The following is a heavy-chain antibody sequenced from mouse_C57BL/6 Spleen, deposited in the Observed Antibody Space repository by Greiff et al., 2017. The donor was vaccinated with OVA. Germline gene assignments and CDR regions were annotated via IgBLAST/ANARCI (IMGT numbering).Heavy chain of an antibody. CDR3: AKTAQVYYAMDY. Sequence: LVEPGASVKISCKASGYAFSSSWMNWVKQRPGKGLEWIGRIYPGDGDTNYNGKFKGKATLTADKSSSTAYMQLSSLTSEDSAVYFCAKTAQVYYAMDYWGQGTSVTVSS. J-gene: IGHJ4*01. V-gene: IGHV1-82*01. CDR2: IYPGDGDT. D-gene: IGHD3-2*02. CDR1: GYAFSSSW.